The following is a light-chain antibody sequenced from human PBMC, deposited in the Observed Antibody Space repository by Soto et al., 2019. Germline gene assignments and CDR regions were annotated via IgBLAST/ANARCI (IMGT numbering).Light chain of an antibody. J-gene: IGLJ3*02. Sequence: QSALTQPPSASASPGQSVTISCTGTSSDVGGYNYVSWYQQHPGKAPKVMIYDVSRRPSGVPDRFSGSKSGNTASLTVSGLQAEDEADYYCSSYAGSNNWVFGGGTNLTVL. CDR3: SSYAGSNNWV. V-gene: IGLV2-8*01. CDR2: DVS. CDR1: SSDVGGYNY.